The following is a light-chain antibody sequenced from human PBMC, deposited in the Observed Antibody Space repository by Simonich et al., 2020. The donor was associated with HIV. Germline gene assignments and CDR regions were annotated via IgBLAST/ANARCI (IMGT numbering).Light chain of an antibody. Sequence: QSALTQPASVSGSPGQSITISCTGTSSDVGGYNYVSWYQQHPGKAPKLIIHDVSKRPSGVSNRFSGSKSGNTASLTISGLQAEDEADYYCSSYTSSITLVVFGGGTKLTVL. CDR3: SSYTSSITLVV. CDR2: DVS. CDR1: SSDVGGYNY. J-gene: IGLJ2*01. V-gene: IGLV2-14*01.